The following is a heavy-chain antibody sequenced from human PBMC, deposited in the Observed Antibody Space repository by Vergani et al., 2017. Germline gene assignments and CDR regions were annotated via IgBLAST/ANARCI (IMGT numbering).Heavy chain of an antibody. Sequence: EVQLVESAGSLVKPGGSLRLSCAASGFSFTTYSMNWVRQAPGKGLEWVSSLSSSSRYIYYADSVKGRFTVSRDNAKNSLYLQMNSLRAEDTAVYYCARVQGDYEYYYYYYRDVWG. CDR3: ARVQGDYEYYYYYYRDV. CDR1: GFSFTTYS. V-gene: IGHV3-21*01. CDR2: LSSSSRYI. D-gene: IGHD4-17*01. J-gene: IGHJ6*03.